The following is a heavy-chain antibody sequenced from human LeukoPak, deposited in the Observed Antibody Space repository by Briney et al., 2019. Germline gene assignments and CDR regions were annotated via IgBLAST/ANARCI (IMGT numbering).Heavy chain of an antibody. CDR2: IYNSGST. J-gene: IGHJ3*02. Sequence: SETLSLTCTVSGGSVSSGNYYWSWIRQPPGKGLEWIGHIYNSGSTNYNPSLKSRVTISVDTSKTQFPLTLNSVTPADTAVYYCARNRHSGGYYSDAFEIWGQGTMVTVSS. CDR3: ARNRHSGGYYSDAFEI. V-gene: IGHV4-61*01. D-gene: IGHD3-22*01. CDR1: GGSVSSGNYY.